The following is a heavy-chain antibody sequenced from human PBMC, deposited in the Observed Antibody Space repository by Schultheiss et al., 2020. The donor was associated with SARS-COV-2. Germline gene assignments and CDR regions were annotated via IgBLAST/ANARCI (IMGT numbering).Heavy chain of an antibody. V-gene: IGHV3-74*01. D-gene: IGHD6-19*01. CDR2: INSDGSST. Sequence: GGSLRLSCAASGFTFSSYSMNWVRQAPGKGLEWVSRINSDGSSTSYADSVKGRFTISRDNSKNTLCLQMNSLRAEDTAVYYCARDLNGEYSSGWTRQRYYYYYGMDVWGKGTTVTVSS. CDR1: GFTFSSYS. J-gene: IGHJ6*04. CDR3: ARDLNGEYSSGWTRQRYYYYYGMDV.